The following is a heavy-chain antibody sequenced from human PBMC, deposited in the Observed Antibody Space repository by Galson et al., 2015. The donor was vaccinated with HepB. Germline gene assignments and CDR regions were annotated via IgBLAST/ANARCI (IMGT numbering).Heavy chain of an antibody. CDR2: IWNDGSNK. V-gene: IGHV3-33*01. CDR1: GFTFSSYG. D-gene: IGHD3-22*01. CDR3: ARAGREELDYDDSSGFMFHGMDV. Sequence: SLRLSCAASGFTFSSYGIHWVRQAPGKGLEWVAVIWNDGSNKFYGDSVKGRFTISRDNSKNTVFLEMKSLRVEDTSVYYCARAGREELDYDDSSGFMFHGMDVWGQGTTVSVSS. J-gene: IGHJ6*02.